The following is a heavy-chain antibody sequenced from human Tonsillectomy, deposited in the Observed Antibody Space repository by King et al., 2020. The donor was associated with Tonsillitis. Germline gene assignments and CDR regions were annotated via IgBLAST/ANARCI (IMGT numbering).Heavy chain of an antibody. CDR1: GFTFSSFA. CDR3: AREPVTGAYFDS. Sequence: VQLVESGGGLVQPGGSLRLSCAASGFTFSSFAMSWVRQAPGKGLDWVAAISGSVGSTYYADSVKGRFTISRDNSKNTLYLQMNSLRADDTAVYYCAREPVTGAYFDSWGQGTLVTVSS. D-gene: IGHD1-20*01. J-gene: IGHJ4*02. V-gene: IGHV3-23*04. CDR2: ISGSVGST.